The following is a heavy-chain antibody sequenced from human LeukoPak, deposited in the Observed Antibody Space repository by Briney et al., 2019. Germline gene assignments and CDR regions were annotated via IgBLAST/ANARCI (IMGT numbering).Heavy chain of an antibody. CDR2: MYYSGST. V-gene: IGHV4-61*08. Sequence: PSETLSLTCTVSGGSISSGGYYWSWIRQHPGKGLEWIGYMYYSGSTNYNPSLKSRVTISVDTSKNQFSLKLSPVTAADTAVYYCARGPGGDYYDSSGYNDYWGQGTLVTVSS. CDR3: ARGPGGDYYDSSGYNDY. CDR1: GGSISSGGYY. J-gene: IGHJ4*02. D-gene: IGHD3-22*01.